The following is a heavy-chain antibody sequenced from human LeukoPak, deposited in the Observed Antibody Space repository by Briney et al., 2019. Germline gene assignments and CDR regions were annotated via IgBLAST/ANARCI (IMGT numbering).Heavy chain of an antibody. J-gene: IGHJ6*03. CDR3: ARDRRIWFGELFYYYYYMDV. CDR1: GFTVSSNY. D-gene: IGHD3-10*01. Sequence: GGSLRLSCAASGFTVSSNYMSWVRQAPGKGLEWVSVIYSGGSTYYADSVKGRFTISRDNSKNTLYLQMNSLRAEDTAVYYCARDRRIWFGELFYYYYYMDVWGKGTTVTISS. CDR2: IYSGGST. V-gene: IGHV3-66*01.